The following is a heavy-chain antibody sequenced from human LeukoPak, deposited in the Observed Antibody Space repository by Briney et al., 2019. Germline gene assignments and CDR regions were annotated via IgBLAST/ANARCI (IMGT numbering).Heavy chain of an antibody. CDR3: ARGVTTGAPYDAFDI. Sequence: SETLSLTCAVYGGSFSGYYWSWIRQPPGKGLGWIGEINHSGSTNYNPSLKSRVTISVDTSKNQFSLKLSSVTAADTAVYYCARGVTTGAPYDAFDIWGQGTMVTVSS. CDR2: INHSGST. J-gene: IGHJ3*02. CDR1: GGSFSGYY. D-gene: IGHD1-1*01. V-gene: IGHV4-34*01.